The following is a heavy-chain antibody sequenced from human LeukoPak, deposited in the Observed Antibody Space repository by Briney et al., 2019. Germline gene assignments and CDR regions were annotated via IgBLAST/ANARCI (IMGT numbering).Heavy chain of an antibody. CDR1: GGTFSSYA. J-gene: IGHJ5*02. Sequence: SVKVSCKASGGTFSSYAISWVRQAPGQGFEWMGRIIPIFGTANYAQKFQGRVTITTDESTSTAYMELSSLRSEDTAVYYCARTPLTCSGGSCWFDPWRQGTLVTVSS. V-gene: IGHV1-69*05. D-gene: IGHD2-15*01. CDR3: ARTPLTCSGGSCWFDP. CDR2: IIPIFGTA.